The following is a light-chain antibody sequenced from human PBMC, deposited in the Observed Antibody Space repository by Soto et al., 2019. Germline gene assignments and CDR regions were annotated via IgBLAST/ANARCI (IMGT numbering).Light chain of an antibody. J-gene: IGLJ1*01. CDR1: SSDVGRYNF. CDR2: DVS. CDR3: SSYTSSSTYV. V-gene: IGLV2-14*01. Sequence: QSVLTQPASVSGSPGQSITISCTGTSSDVGRYNFVSWYQQHPGKAPKLMIYDVSNRPSGVSYRFSGSKSGNTASLTISGLQAEDEADYYCSSYTSSSTYVFGTGTKLTVL.